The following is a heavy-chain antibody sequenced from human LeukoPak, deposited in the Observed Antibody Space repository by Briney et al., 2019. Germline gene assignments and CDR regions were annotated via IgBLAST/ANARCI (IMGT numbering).Heavy chain of an antibody. J-gene: IGHJ4*02. CDR1: GVSVGSAGYY. Sequence: SETLSLTCSVSGVSVGSAGYYWTWIRQPPGKGLEWIGYMYYTANSNYNPFLKSRVTMSLDPSQNEFSLRLTSVTAADTAVYCCARSQSQSGSYRYYFAYWGQGILVTVSS. CDR3: ARSQSQSGSYRYYFAY. CDR2: MYYTANS. V-gene: IGHV4-61*08. D-gene: IGHD1-26*01.